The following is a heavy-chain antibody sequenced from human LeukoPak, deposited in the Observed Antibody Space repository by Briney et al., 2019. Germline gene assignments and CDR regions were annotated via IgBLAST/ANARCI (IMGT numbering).Heavy chain of an antibody. V-gene: IGHV1-2*02. Sequence: ASVXXXXXXSXYTFTGYYXHWVRQAPGQGREWMGWINPNSGGTNYAQKFQGRVTITRDTSISTAYMELSRLRSDDTAVYYCARDVDGVALDYWGQGTLVTVSS. CDR2: INPNSGGT. J-gene: IGHJ4*02. CDR3: ARDVDGVALDY. D-gene: IGHD3-3*01. CDR1: XYTFTGYY.